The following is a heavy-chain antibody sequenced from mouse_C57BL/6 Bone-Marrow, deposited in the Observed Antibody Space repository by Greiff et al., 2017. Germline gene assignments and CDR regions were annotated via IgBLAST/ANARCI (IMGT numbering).Heavy chain of an antibody. Sequence: QVQLQQPGAELVKPGASVKLSCKASGYTFTSYWMHWVKQRPGQGLEWIGEIDPSDSYTNYNQKFKGKSTLTVDKSSSTAYMQLSSLTSEDSAVYYCARSRGFAYWGQGTLVTVSA. CDR2: IDPSDSYT. J-gene: IGHJ3*01. CDR1: GYTFTSYW. CDR3: ARSRGFAY. V-gene: IGHV1-69*01.